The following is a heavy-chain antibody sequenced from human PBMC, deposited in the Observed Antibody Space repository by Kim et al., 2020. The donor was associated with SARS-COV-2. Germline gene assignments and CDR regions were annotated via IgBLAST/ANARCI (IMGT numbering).Heavy chain of an antibody. Sequence: YYADSVKGRFTISRDNSETSLFLHMKSLRPEDTALYYCVKSSESSSYFDHWGQGALVTVSS. J-gene: IGHJ4*02. CDR3: VKSSESSSYFDH. V-gene: IGHV3-43D*03. D-gene: IGHD6-6*01.